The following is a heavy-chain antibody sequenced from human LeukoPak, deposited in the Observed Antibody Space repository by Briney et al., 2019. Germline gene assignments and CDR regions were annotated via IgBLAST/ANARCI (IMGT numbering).Heavy chain of an antibody. Sequence: PGGSLRLSCAASGFTFSSYWMSWVRQAPGKGLEWVANIKQDGSEKYYVDSVKGRFTISRDNSKNTLFLQMNSLRAEDTAIYYCAKDMGYCSSATCYGLDYWGQGTLVTVSS. V-gene: IGHV3-7*03. CDR3: AKDMGYCSSATCYGLDY. CDR2: IKQDGSEK. D-gene: IGHD2-2*01. J-gene: IGHJ4*02. CDR1: GFTFSSYW.